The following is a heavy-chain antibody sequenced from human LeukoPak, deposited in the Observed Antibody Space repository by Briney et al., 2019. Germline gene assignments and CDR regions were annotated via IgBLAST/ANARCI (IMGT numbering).Heavy chain of an antibody. J-gene: IGHJ5*02. CDR1: GYTLTELS. CDR3: ATAITMVRGALNWFDP. V-gene: IGHV1-24*01. Sequence: ASVKVSCKVSGYTLTELSMHWVRQPPGKGLEWMGGFDPEDGETIYAQKFQGRVTMTEDTSTDTAYMGLSSLRSEDTTVYYCATAITMVRGALNWFDPWGQRTLVTVSS. CDR2: FDPEDGET. D-gene: IGHD3-10*01.